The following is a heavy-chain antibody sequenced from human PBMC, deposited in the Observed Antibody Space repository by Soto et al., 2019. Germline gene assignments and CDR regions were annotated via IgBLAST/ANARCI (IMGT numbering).Heavy chain of an antibody. CDR3: VRDHGWTTVAGTGYVDL. CDR2: IAFDGGLK. D-gene: IGHD6-19*01. CDR1: GFPFSRHA. J-gene: IGHJ4*02. V-gene: IGHV3-30*03. Sequence: QVQLVESGGGVVQPGKSLRLSCAASGFPFSRHAMYWVRQAPGKGLEWVATIAFDGGLKYYADSVKGRFTFSRDNSKNMLYLQMNSLRPEDTALFYCVRDHGWTTVAGTGYVDLWGQGTLVTVSS.